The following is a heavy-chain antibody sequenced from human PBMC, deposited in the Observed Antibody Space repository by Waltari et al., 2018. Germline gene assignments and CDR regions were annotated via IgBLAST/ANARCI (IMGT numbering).Heavy chain of an antibody. D-gene: IGHD1-26*01. CDR2: IYHSGRT. CDR3: ARVPPSFSRAWDDGRRGWFDA. CDR1: GYFISSGYY. V-gene: IGHV4-38-2*01. Sequence: QVRLQESGPGLAKPSETLSLICDVSGYFISSGYYWAWIRQPPGKGLEWIGSIYHSGRTYYSPSLKSRITLSVDTSKNQFSLNLSSVTAADTAVYYCARVPPSFSRAWDDGRRGWFDAWGQGTLVTVSS. J-gene: IGHJ5*02.